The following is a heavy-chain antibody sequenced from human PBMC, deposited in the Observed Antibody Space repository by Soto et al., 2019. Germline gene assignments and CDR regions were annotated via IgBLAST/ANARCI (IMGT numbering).Heavy chain of an antibody. CDR3: ARTQRLGYSYGCFDY. D-gene: IGHD5-18*01. Sequence: QVQLVQSGAEVKKPGSSVKVSCKASGGTFSSYTISWVRQAPGQGLEWMGRIIPILGIANYAQKFQGRVTSTADKSKSTAYMELSSLRSEDTAVDYCARTQRLGYSYGCFDYWGQGTLVTVSS. CDR1: GGTFSSYT. J-gene: IGHJ4*02. CDR2: IIPILGIA. V-gene: IGHV1-69*02.